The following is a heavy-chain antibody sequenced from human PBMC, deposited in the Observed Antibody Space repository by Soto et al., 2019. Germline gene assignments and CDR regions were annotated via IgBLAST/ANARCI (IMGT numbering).Heavy chain of an antibody. CDR2: IYYSGST. CDR3: ARVLGYCSSTSCYSDCTNGVCPAEFDY. V-gene: IGHV4-31*03. D-gene: IGHD2-2*01. Sequence: LSLTCTVSGGSISSGGYYWSWIRQHPGKGLEWIGYIYYSGSTYYNPSLKSRVTISVDTSKNQFSLKLSSVTAADTAVYYCARVLGYCSSTSCYSDCTNGVCPAEFDYWGQGTLVTVSS. J-gene: IGHJ4*02. CDR1: GGSISSGGYY.